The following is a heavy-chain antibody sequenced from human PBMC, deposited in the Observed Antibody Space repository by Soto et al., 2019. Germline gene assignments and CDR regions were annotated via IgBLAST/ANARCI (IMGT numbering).Heavy chain of an antibody. CDR1: GITVSSNY. CDR3: ARGDRFRCSGDRCFSDGLFLS. V-gene: IGHV3-53*01. CDR2: SYSGGAT. J-gene: IGHJ5*02. D-gene: IGHD2-15*01. Sequence: GGSLRLSCTASGITVSSNYLSWVRQAPGMGLEWVSISYSGGATYYTDSVQGRFRFSRDNSKNSLYLQMNSLRDADTAVYYCARGDRFRCSGDRCFSDGLFLSWGQGTLVTVSS.